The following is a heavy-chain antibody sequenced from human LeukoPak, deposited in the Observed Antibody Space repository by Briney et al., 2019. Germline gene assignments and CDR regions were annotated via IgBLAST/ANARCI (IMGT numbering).Heavy chain of an antibody. J-gene: IGHJ4*02. V-gene: IGHV3-23*01. Sequence: WGSLRLSCAASGFTFSTYAMSWVRQAPGKGLQWVSAISGGGAGTYYADSVKGRFTISRDNSKNTLYLQMNRLRAEDTAVYYCAKGGKYYFDYWGQGTLVTVSS. CDR2: ISGGGAGT. D-gene: IGHD1-26*01. CDR1: GFTFSTYA. CDR3: AKGGKYYFDY.